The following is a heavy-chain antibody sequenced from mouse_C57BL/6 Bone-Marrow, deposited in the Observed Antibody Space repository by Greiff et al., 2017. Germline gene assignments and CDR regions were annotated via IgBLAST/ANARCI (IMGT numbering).Heavy chain of an antibody. CDR1: GYTFTDYY. D-gene: IGHD2-5*01. CDR3: ARRAYYSNWGFAY. Sequence: VQLQQSGPELVKPGASVKISCKASGYTFTDYYMNWVKQSHGKSLEWIGDINPNNGGTSYNQKFKGKATLTGDKSSSTAYMELRSLTSEDSAVYYCARRAYYSNWGFAYWGQGTLVTVSA. J-gene: IGHJ3*01. V-gene: IGHV1-26*01. CDR2: INPNNGGT.